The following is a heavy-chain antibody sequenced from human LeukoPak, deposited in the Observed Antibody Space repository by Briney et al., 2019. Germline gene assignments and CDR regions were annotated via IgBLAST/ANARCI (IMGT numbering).Heavy chain of an antibody. D-gene: IGHD3-10*01. Sequence: GGSLRLSCAAYGFTFSSYAMHLVRQAPGKGLEWVAVISYDGSNKYYADSVKGRFTISRDNSKNTLYLQMNSLRAEDTAVYYCARGIYGSGSYGLDGDAFDIWGQGTMVTFSS. CDR3: ARGIYGSGSYGLDGDAFDI. J-gene: IGHJ3*02. V-gene: IGHV3-30-3*01. CDR1: GFTFSSYA. CDR2: ISYDGSNK.